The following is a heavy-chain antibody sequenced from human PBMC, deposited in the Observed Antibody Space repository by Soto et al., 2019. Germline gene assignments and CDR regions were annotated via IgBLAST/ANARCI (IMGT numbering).Heavy chain of an antibody. Sequence: ESLKISCKGSGYSFTTYWITWVRQMPGKGLEWMGRIDPSDSYTNYSPSFQGHVTISADKSISTAYLQWSSLKASDSAIYYCARRESITMIRGVPYYYYGMDVWGQGTTVTVSS. CDR3: ARRESITMIRGVPYYYYGMDV. J-gene: IGHJ6*02. CDR1: GYSFTTYW. D-gene: IGHD3-10*01. CDR2: IDPSDSYT. V-gene: IGHV5-10-1*01.